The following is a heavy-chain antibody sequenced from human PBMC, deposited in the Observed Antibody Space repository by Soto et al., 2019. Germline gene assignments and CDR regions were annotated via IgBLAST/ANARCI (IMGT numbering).Heavy chain of an antibody. CDR3: ASESDSSGFPFAQHFYYNGMDV. D-gene: IGHD3-22*01. V-gene: IGHV3-74*01. CDR1: GFTFTSYW. Sequence: SGGSLRLSCAASGFTFTSYWLHWVRQVPGKGLVWVSRINSDGSNTNYADSVKGRFTISRDNAKNTLYLEMSSLRAEDTAVYYCASESDSSGFPFAQHFYYNGMDVWGQGTTVTVSS. J-gene: IGHJ6*02. CDR2: INSDGSNT.